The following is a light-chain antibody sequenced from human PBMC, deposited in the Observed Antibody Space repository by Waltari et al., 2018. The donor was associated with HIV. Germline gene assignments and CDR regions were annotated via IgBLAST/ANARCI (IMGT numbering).Light chain of an antibody. CDR3: AAWDDSLNGVV. CDR2: YDD. Sequence: QSVLTQPPSVSEAPRQRVTISCSGSSSNIGNNAVNWYQQLPGKPPKLLIYYDDLLASGVSDRFSCSKSGTSASLAISGLQSGDESDYYCAAWDDSLNGVVFGGGTKLTVL. CDR1: SSNIGNNA. V-gene: IGLV1-36*01. J-gene: IGLJ2*01.